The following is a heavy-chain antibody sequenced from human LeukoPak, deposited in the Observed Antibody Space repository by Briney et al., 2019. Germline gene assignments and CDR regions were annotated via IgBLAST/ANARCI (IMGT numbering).Heavy chain of an antibody. CDR1: GFTFDDYA. V-gene: IGHV3-9*01. D-gene: IGHD2-2*01. J-gene: IGHJ4*02. CDR2: ISWNSGSI. Sequence: GGSLRLSCAASGFTFDDYAMHWVRQAPGKGLEWVSGISWNSGSIGYADSVKGRFTISRDNAKNSLYLQMNSLRAEDTALCYCAKDEGVVASAGIDYWGQGTLVTVSS. CDR3: AKDEGVVASAGIDY.